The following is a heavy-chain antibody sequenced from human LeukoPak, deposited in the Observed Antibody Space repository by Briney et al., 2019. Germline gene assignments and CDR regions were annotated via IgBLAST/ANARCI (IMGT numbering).Heavy chain of an antibody. CDR2: ISSNSSYI. CDR3: ARDGFPPRSYCSSTSCYSTRPLDY. Sequence: GGSLRLSCAASGFTFSSYSTNWVRQAPGKGLEWVSSISSNSSYIYYADSVKGRFTISRDNAKNSLYLQMNSLRAEDTAVYYCARDGFPPRSYCSSTSCYSTRPLDYWGQGTLVTVSS. V-gene: IGHV3-21*01. J-gene: IGHJ4*02. CDR1: GFTFSSYS. D-gene: IGHD2-2*02.